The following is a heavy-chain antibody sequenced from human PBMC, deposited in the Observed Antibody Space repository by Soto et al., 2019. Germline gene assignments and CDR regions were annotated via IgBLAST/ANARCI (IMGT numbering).Heavy chain of an antibody. CDR2: NYTRGTP. Sequence: QVQLQESGPGLVKPSETLSLTCSISNGSITHYYWSWIRQPAGKGLEWIGRNYTRGTPNYNPSLKSRVTMSLDTSNNQFSLKLSSVTAADTGVYYCARSLSSRDWYTLLDYFDYWGQGHLVTVSS. CDR3: ARSLSSRDWYTLLDYFDY. CDR1: NGSITHYY. D-gene: IGHD6-19*01. J-gene: IGHJ4*02. V-gene: IGHV4-4*07.